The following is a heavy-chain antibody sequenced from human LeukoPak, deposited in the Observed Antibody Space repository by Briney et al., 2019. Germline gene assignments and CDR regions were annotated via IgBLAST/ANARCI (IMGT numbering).Heavy chain of an antibody. Sequence: PGESLEISCKGSGYSFTSYWIGWVRQMPGKGLEWMGIIYPGDSDTRYSPSFQGQVTISADKSISTAYLQWSSLKASDTAMYYCARLRRDGYNYHYYYGMDVWGQGTTVTVCS. J-gene: IGHJ6*02. CDR2: IYPGDSDT. V-gene: IGHV5-51*01. CDR3: ARLRRDGYNYHYYYGMDV. D-gene: IGHD5-24*01. CDR1: GYSFTSYW.